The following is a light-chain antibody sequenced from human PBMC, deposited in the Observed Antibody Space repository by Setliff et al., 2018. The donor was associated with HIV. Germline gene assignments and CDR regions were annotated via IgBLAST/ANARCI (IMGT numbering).Light chain of an antibody. J-gene: IGLJ1*01. CDR1: SDDVGGSNY. Sequence: QSVLAQPASMSGSPGQSITISCTGSSDDVGGSNYVSWYQQHPGKAPKLMIYEVSNRPSGVSNRFSGSKSGNTASLTISGLQAEDEADYYCSSYTSNNLYVFGTGTRSPS. CDR2: EVS. V-gene: IGLV2-14*01. CDR3: SSYTSNNLYV.